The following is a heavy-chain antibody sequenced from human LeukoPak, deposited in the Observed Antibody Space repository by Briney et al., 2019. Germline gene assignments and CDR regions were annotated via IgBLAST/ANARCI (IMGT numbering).Heavy chain of an antibody. Sequence: ASVKVSCKPSGYTFTSYGISWARQAPGQGLEWMGWISGDNGNTKYAQKLQGRVTMTTDTSTSTAYMELRSLRSDDTAVYYCARTVTGSTLPPKYWGQGTLVTVSS. CDR2: ISGDNGNT. D-gene: IGHD1-7*01. CDR3: ARTVTGSTLPPKY. V-gene: IGHV1-18*01. J-gene: IGHJ4*02. CDR1: GYTFTSYG.